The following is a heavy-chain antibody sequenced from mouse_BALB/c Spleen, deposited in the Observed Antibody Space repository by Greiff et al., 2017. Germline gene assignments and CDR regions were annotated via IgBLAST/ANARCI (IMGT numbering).Heavy chain of an antibody. D-gene: IGHD1-1*01. Sequence: EVKLVESGPDLVKPSQSLSLTCTVTGYSITSGYSWYWIRQFPGNKLEWMGYIHYSGSTNYNPSLKRRISITRDTSKNQFFLQLNSVTTEDTATYYCAGGGDITTVVATAYWGQGTLVTVSA. CDR1: GYSITSGYS. J-gene: IGHJ3*01. CDR3: AGGGDITTVVATAY. CDR2: IHYSGST. V-gene: IGHV3-1*02.